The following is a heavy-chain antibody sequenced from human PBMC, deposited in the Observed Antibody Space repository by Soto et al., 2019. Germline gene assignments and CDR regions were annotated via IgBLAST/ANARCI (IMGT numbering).Heavy chain of an antibody. CDR1: AFTFSSYA. V-gene: IGHV3-23*01. Sequence: EGQLLESGGGLVQPGGSLRLSCAASAFTFSSYAMSWVRQAPGKGLEWVSVISGSGGTTYYADSVKGRFTISRDNSKNTLYLQMNSLRAEDTAVYYCAKGYGHIWENWYYFEYWGQGTLVTVSS. D-gene: IGHD3-16*01. CDR2: ISGSGGTT. CDR3: AKGYGHIWENWYYFEY. J-gene: IGHJ4*02.